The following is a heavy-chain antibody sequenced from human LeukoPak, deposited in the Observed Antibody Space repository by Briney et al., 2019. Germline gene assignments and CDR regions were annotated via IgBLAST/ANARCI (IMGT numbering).Heavy chain of an antibody. Sequence: ASVTVSCKASGGTFSSYAISWVRQAPGQGLEWMGGIIPIFGTANYAQKFQGRVTITTDESTSTAYMELSSLRSEDTAVYYCASYLSDYYDSSFDAFDIWGQGTMVTVSS. V-gene: IGHV1-69*05. J-gene: IGHJ3*02. CDR1: GGTFSSYA. CDR2: IIPIFGTA. CDR3: ASYLSDYYDSSFDAFDI. D-gene: IGHD3-22*01.